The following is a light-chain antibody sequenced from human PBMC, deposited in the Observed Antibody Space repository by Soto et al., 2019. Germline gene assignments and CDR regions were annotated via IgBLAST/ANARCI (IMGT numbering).Light chain of an antibody. CDR3: SSYTSSSTPVV. J-gene: IGLJ1*01. CDR1: SSDVGGYNY. Sequence: QSVLTQPASVSGSPGQSITISCTGTSSDVGGYNYVSWYQQHPGKAPKLMIYDVSNRPSGVSNRFSGSKSGNTASLTISGLQAEDEADYYCSSYTSSSTPVVFGTWTKVTVL. V-gene: IGLV2-14*01. CDR2: DVS.